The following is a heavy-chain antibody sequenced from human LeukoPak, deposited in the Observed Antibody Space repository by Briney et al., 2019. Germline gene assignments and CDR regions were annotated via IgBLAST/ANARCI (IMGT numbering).Heavy chain of an antibody. CDR2: ISSSSSYI. J-gene: IGHJ4*02. CDR3: ATIRPGDYPFDY. V-gene: IGHV3-21*01. CDR1: GFTFSSYS. D-gene: IGHD4-17*01. Sequence: GGSLRLSCAASGFTFSSYSMNWVRQAPGKGLEWVSSISSSSSYIYYADSVKGRFTISRDNAKNSLYLQMNSLRAEDTAVYYCATIRPGDYPFDYWGQGTLVTVSS.